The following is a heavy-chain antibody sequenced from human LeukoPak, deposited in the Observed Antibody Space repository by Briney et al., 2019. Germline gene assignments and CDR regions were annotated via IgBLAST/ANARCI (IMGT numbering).Heavy chain of an antibody. CDR3: AKDRLYFGNDFGDY. D-gene: IGHD3-9*01. V-gene: IGHV3-23*01. CDR2: ISGSGTNT. Sequence: GGSLRLSCAASGFTFSSFAMTWVRQAPGKGLEWVSAISGSGTNTYYADSVKGRFAISRDNSKNTLYLQMNSLRTEDTAIYYCAKDRLYFGNDFGDYWGQGTLATVSS. CDR1: GFTFSSFA. J-gene: IGHJ4*02.